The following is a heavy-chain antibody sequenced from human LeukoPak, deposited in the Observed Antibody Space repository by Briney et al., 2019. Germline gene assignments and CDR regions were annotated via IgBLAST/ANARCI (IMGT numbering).Heavy chain of an antibody. CDR2: ISAYNGNT. CDR1: GYTFTGYY. Sequence: ASVKVSCKASGYTFTGYYMHWVRQAPGQGLEWMGWISAYNGNTNYAQKLQGRVTMTTDTSTSTAYMELRSLRSDDTAVYYCARSDRGAPGSLDYWGQGTLVTVSS. V-gene: IGHV1-18*04. J-gene: IGHJ4*02. CDR3: ARSDRGAPGSLDY. D-gene: IGHD3-22*01.